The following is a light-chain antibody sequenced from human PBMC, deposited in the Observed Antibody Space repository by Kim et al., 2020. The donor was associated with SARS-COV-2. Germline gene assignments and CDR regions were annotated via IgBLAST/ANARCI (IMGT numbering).Light chain of an antibody. Sequence: GQSITVSCPGTSSLVVDYNYVSWYQQHPVKSPKLIIYDVSDRPSGVSTHFSGSKSGNTASLTISGLQAADEADYYCTSYSGADTVVFGGGTQLTFL. V-gene: IGLV2-14*03. CDR2: DVS. CDR1: SSLVVDYNY. J-gene: IGLJ2*01. CDR3: TSYSGADTVV.